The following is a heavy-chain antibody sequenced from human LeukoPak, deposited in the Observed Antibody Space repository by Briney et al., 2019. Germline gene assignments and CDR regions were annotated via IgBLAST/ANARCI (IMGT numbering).Heavy chain of an antibody. CDR2: TKQDGSEK. J-gene: IGHJ4*02. V-gene: IGHV3-7*05. CDR1: GFTFSNYA. CDR3: ARDLDSWSGFFDH. Sequence: AGGSLRLSCAASGFTFSNYAMSWVRQAPGKGLEWVANTKQDGSEKYYVDSVKGRFTISRDNAKNSLHLQMNSLRAEDTAVYYCARDLDSWSGFFDHWGQGTLVTVSS. D-gene: IGHD3-3*01.